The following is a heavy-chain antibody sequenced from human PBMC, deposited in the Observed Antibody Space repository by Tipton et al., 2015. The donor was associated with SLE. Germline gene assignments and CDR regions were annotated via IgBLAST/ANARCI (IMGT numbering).Heavy chain of an antibody. CDR2: INSDGSST. CDR3: ASPLFLGYCSGGSCYPGC. D-gene: IGHD2-15*01. Sequence: SLRLSCAASGFTFSSYSMNWVRQAPGKGLVWVSRINSDGSSTSYADSVKGRFTISRDNAKNTLYLQMNSLRAEDTAVYYCASPLFLGYCSGGSCYPGCWGQGTLVTVSS. J-gene: IGHJ4*02. V-gene: IGHV3-74*01. CDR1: GFTFSSYS.